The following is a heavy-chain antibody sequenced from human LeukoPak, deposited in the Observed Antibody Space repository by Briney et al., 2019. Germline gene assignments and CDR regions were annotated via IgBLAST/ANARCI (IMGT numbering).Heavy chain of an antibody. J-gene: IGHJ4*02. V-gene: IGHV1-69*13. CDR3: ARADVTYYDFWSGYSY. Sequence: SVKVSCKASGGTFSSYAISWVRQAPGQGLEWMGGIIPIFGTANYAQKFQGGVTITADESTSTAYTELSSLRSEDTAVYYCARADVTYYDFWSGYSYWGQGTLVTVSS. D-gene: IGHD3-3*01. CDR1: GGTFSSYA. CDR2: IIPIFGTA.